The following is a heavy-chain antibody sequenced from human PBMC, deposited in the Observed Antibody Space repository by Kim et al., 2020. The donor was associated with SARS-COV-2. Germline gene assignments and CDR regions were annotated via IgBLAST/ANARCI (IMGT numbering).Heavy chain of an antibody. Sequence: GGSLRLSCAASGFPVSYYYMSWVRQAPWKGLEWVSVIYSDGSTFYADSVKGRFIISRDNSKNTLYLQMNSLRAEDTAVYYCARSNYDVWSGYYSWFDPWGQGPLVTVSS. CDR2: IYSDGST. D-gene: IGHD3-3*01. V-gene: IGHV3-53*01. J-gene: IGHJ5*02. CDR1: GFPVSYYY. CDR3: ARSNYDVWSGYYSWFDP.